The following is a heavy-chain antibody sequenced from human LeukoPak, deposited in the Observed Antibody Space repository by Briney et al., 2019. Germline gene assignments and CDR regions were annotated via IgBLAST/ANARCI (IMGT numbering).Heavy chain of an antibody. CDR2: IYTSGST. Sequence: SETLSLTCTVSSGSISSYYWSWIRQPAGQGLEWIGRIYTSGSTNYNPSLKSRVTMSVDTSKNQFSLKLSSVTAADTAVYYCAREPNQQLVPEYYFDYWGQGTLVTVSS. V-gene: IGHV4-4*07. J-gene: IGHJ4*02. CDR1: SGSISSYY. CDR3: AREPNQQLVPEYYFDY. D-gene: IGHD6-13*01.